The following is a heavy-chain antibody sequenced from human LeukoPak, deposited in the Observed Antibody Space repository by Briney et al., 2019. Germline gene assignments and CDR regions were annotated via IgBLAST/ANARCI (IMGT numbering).Heavy chain of an antibody. CDR3: ARGHYVQPYDASDI. CDR2: ISAYNGNT. Sequence: ASVKVSCKASGYTFTSHGINWVGQAPGQGLEWMGWISAYNGNTNYAQKLQGRVTMTTDTSTSTAYMELSSLRSDDTAVYYCARGHYVQPYDASDIWGQGTMVTVSS. CDR1: GYTFTSHG. V-gene: IGHV1-18*01. D-gene: IGHD3-10*02. J-gene: IGHJ3*02.